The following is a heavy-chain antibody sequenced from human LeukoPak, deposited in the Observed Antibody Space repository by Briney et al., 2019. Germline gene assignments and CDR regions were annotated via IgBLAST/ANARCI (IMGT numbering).Heavy chain of an antibody. J-gene: IGHJ3*01. CDR2: IGGSSSSL. CDR1: GFTFSSYS. V-gene: IGHV3-21*01. Sequence: GGSLRLSCAASGFTFSSYSMNWVRQAPGKGLEWVSSIGGSSSSLYYADPVKGRFTISRDNAKNSLYLQMNSLRAEDTAIYYCARELPGEAFDVWGQGTMVTVSS. D-gene: IGHD7-27*01. CDR3: ARELPGEAFDV.